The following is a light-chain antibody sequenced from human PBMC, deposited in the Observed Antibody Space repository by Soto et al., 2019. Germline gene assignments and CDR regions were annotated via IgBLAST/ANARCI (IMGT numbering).Light chain of an antibody. CDR1: QSVSSY. CDR3: QQRSKWPRT. V-gene: IGKV3-11*01. J-gene: IGKJ1*01. CDR2: DAS. Sequence: EMVLTQSPATLSLSPGERATLSCRASQSVSSYLAWYQQKPGQAPRLLIYDASNRATGIPARFSGSGSGTDFTLTISSLEPEDFAVYYCQQRSKWPRTFGQGTKVEIK.